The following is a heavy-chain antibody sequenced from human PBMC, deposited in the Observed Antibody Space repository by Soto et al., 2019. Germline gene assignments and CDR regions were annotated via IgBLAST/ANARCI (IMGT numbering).Heavy chain of an antibody. CDR3: ARDIPVRYGDPFSP. J-gene: IGHJ5*02. Sequence: GASVKVSCKASGYTFTSYGISWVRQAPGQGLEWMGWISAYNGNTNYAQKLQGRVTMTTDTSTSTAYMELRSLRSDDTAAYYCARDIPVRYGDPFSPWGQGTLVTVSS. D-gene: IGHD4-17*01. CDR2: ISAYNGNT. CDR1: GYTFTSYG. V-gene: IGHV1-18*04.